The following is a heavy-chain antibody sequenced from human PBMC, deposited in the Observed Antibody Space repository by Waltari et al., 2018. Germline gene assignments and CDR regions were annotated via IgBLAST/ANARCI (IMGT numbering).Heavy chain of an antibody. CDR1: GFSFSVYA. Sequence: EVHLVESGGGLVRPGESLRLSCAASGFSFSVYAMNWVRQAPGKGLECVAYISTGSDTIQYADSVKGRFTISRDDATNSLYLHMNRLRAEDSAVYYCASLYAYWGQGTLVSVSS. D-gene: IGHD2-2*01. CDR3: ASLYAY. CDR2: ISTGSDTI. J-gene: IGHJ4*02. V-gene: IGHV3-48*01.